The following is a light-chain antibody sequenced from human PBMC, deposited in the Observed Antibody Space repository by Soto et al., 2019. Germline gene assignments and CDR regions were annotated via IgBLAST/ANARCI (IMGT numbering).Light chain of an antibody. CDR3: HQRKSWPRT. CDR1: QTVSNK. V-gene: IGKV3-11*01. Sequence: EIVLTQSPATLSSSPGERATLSCRASQTVSNKLAWYQHKPGQAPRLLIYDTSNRATGIPARFIGSGSGTDFTLTISRLEPEDFAVYYCHQRKSWPRTFGQGTKVEIK. CDR2: DTS. J-gene: IGKJ1*01.